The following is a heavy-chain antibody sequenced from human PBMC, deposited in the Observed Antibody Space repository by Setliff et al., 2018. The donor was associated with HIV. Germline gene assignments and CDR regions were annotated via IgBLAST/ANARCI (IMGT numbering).Heavy chain of an antibody. D-gene: IGHD5-12*01. Sequence: SETLSLTCTVSGGSISSGAYYWTWVRQPPGKGLEWIGYIYYSGSTYYTPSLKSRVTISVDTSKNQFSMKMSSVTAADTAVYYCGRDGDGYNYNYYYGMDVWGQGTTVTVLL. CDR3: GRDGDGYNYNYYYGMDV. CDR2: IYYSGST. CDR1: GGSISSGAYY. J-gene: IGHJ6*02. V-gene: IGHV4-30-4*08.